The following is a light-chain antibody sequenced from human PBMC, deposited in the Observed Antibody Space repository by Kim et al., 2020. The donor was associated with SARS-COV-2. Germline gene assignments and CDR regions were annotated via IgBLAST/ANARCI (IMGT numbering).Light chain of an antibody. Sequence: GDRVTMTCRASQSMSTSLAWYQQKPGKAPKLLIYDASTLKSGVPSRFSAGSASGTQFTLTISSVQPDDFGTYYCQQYNSFLYTFGQGTKLEI. CDR3: QQYNSFLYT. CDR1: QSMSTS. J-gene: IGKJ2*01. V-gene: IGKV1-5*01. CDR2: DAS.